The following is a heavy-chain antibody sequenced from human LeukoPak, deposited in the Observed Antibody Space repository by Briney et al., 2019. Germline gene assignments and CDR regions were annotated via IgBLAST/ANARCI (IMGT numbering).Heavy chain of an antibody. J-gene: IGHJ4*02. CDR2: ISGSGGST. V-gene: IGHV3-23*01. CDR3: AKPPYGRDVYNYFDY. Sequence: GGSLRLSCAASGXTFSTCALHWVRQPPGKGLEWVSAISGSGGSTYYADSVKGRFTISRDNSKNTLYLQMNSLRVEDTAVYCCAKPPYGRDVYNYFDYWGQGTPVTVSS. CDR1: GXTFSTCA. D-gene: IGHD5-24*01.